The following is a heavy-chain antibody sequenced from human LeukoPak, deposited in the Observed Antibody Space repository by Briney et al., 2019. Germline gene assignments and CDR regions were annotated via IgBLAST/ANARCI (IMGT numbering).Heavy chain of an antibody. J-gene: IGHJ5*02. D-gene: IGHD1-1*01. CDR3: EKKNCNGGVDP. V-gene: IGHV3-33*06. Sequence: PGGSLRLSCAASGFTFSSYGMHWVRQAPGKGLEWVAVIWYDGSNKYYADSVKGRFTISRDNSKNTLYLQMNSLRAEDTAVYYCEKKNCNGGVDPWGQGTLVTVSS. CDR1: GFTFSSYG. CDR2: IWYDGSNK.